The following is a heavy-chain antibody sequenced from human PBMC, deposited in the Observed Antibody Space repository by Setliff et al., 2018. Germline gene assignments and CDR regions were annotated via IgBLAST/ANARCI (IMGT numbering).Heavy chain of an antibody. CDR1: GDSISNYY. Sequence: LSLTCTVSGDSISNYYWNWIRQPAGKGLEWIGRIYVTESTKYNPSLKSRVTLSIDTSKNQFSLKLSSLTAADAALYYCAASRAYTGAVEEWFLPKTFDFWGQGSPVTVSS. CDR2: IYVTEST. V-gene: IGHV4-4*07. CDR3: AASRAYTGAVEEWFLPKTFDF. J-gene: IGHJ4*02. D-gene: IGHD3-10*01.